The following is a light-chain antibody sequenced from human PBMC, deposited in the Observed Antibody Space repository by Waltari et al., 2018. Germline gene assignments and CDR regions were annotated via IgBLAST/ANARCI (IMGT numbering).Light chain of an antibody. V-gene: IGKV1-39*01. CDR3: QQSYNTPRT. CDR1: QSISTY. Sequence: DIQMTQSPSSLSASVGDRVTITCRESQSISTYLNWYQQKPGKAPNLLIYAASTLQSEVPSRFSGSGSGTDFTLTISSLQSEDFATYYCQQSYNTPRTFGQGTKLEIK. J-gene: IGKJ2*01. CDR2: AAS.